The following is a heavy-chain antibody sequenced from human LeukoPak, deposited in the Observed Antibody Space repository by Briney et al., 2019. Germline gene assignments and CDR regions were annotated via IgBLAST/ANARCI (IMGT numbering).Heavy chain of an antibody. J-gene: IGHJ4*01. Sequence: TGGSLTLSCAASGFTFSSPWTSWVSQAPGKGLGWVGGIKQDGSETFYVASVKGRFNISRNKTQNSLYLQVKSPGADDTALYYCARSLGRGEFDDWGQGTLVT. CDR1: GFTFSSPW. CDR3: ARSLGRGEFDD. CDR2: IKQDGSET. D-gene: IGHD3-16*01. V-gene: IGHV3-7*01.